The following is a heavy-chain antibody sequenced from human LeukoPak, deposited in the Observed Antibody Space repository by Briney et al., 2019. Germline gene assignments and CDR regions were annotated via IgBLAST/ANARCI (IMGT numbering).Heavy chain of an antibody. D-gene: IGHD6-13*01. Sequence: PGRSLRLSCAASGFTFDDYAMHWVRQAPGKGLEWVSGISWNSGSIGYADSVKGRFTISRDNSKNTLYLQMNSLRAEDTAVYYCAKYRNSWYYFDYWGQGTLVTVSS. CDR1: GFTFDDYA. J-gene: IGHJ4*02. CDR3: AKYRNSWYYFDY. CDR2: ISWNSGSI. V-gene: IGHV3-9*01.